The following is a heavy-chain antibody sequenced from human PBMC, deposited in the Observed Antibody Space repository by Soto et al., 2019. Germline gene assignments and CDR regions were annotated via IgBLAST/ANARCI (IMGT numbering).Heavy chain of an antibody. Sequence: EVQLSESGGDLRQPGGSLRLSCAASGFTFTNYAMTWVRQTPGKGLEWVSGISASGGLKYYADSVQGRFTVSRDNSKNILYLQMDNLRDEDTALYYCAREVGAPSGWLDPWGQGTQVTVSP. CDR2: ISASGGLK. D-gene: IGHD1-26*01. J-gene: IGHJ5*02. CDR3: AREVGAPSGWLDP. V-gene: IGHV3-23*01. CDR1: GFTFTNYA.